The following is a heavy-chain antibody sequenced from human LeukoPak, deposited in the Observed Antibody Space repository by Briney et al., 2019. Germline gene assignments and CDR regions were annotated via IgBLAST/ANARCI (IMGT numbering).Heavy chain of an antibody. CDR3: ARKGLYYYGSGSYYIHPPYYYYYMDV. Sequence: GGSLRLSCAPSGFTLSSYAMSWVCQAPGEGLEWVSAISGSGGGTYYADSAKGRFTISIDNSKNTLYLQMNSLRAEDTAVYYCARKGLYYYGSGSYYIHPPYYYYYMDVWGKGTTVTVSS. CDR2: ISGSGGGT. CDR1: GFTLSSYA. D-gene: IGHD3-10*01. J-gene: IGHJ6*03. V-gene: IGHV3-23*01.